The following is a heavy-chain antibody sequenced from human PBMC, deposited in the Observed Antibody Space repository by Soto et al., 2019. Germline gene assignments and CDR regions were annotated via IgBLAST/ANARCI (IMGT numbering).Heavy chain of an antibody. V-gene: IGHV3-30*18. D-gene: IGHD2-15*01. CDR3: AKDKVERGRSWPSY. CDR1: GFTFSSYG. CDR2: ISYDGSKK. Sequence: TGGSLRLSCAASGFTFSSYGMHWVRQAPGKGLEWVALISYDGSKKYYADSVKGRFTISRDNSKNTLYLQMNSLRAEDTAVYDCAKDKVERGRSWPSYWGQGTLVTVSS. J-gene: IGHJ4*02.